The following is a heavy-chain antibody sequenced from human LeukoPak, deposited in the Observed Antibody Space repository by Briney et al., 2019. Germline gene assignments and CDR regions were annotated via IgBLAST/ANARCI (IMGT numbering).Heavy chain of an antibody. D-gene: IGHD3-22*01. CDR1: GGSFSGYY. CDR2: INHSGST. Sequence: PSETLSLTCAVYGGSFSGYYWSWIRQPPGKGLEWIGEINHSGSTNYNPSLKSRVTISVDTSKNQFSLKLSSVTAADTAVYYCASLQYYYDSSGYYPPFDYWGQGTLVTVSS. V-gene: IGHV4-34*01. CDR3: ASLQYYYDSSGYYPPFDY. J-gene: IGHJ4*02.